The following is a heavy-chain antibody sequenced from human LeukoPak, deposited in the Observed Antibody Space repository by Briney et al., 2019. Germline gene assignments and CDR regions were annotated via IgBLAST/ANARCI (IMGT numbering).Heavy chain of an antibody. V-gene: IGHV3-23*01. CDR2: ISGSGGSS. J-gene: IGHJ6*03. D-gene: IGHD1-14*01. CDR3: AKALTPQAYYYYMDV. Sequence: PGGSLRLSCAASGFTFSSYAMSWVRQAPGRGLEWVSAISGSGGSSYYADSVKGRFTISRDNSKNTLYLQMNSLRAEDTAVYYCAKALTPQAYYYYMDVWGKGTTVTVSS. CDR1: GFTFSSYA.